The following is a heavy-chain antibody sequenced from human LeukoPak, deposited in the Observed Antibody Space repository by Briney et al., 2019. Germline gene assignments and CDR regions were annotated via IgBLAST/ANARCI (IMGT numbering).Heavy chain of an antibody. CDR2: IYYSGSA. V-gene: IGHV4-61*01. Sequence: SETLSLTCTVSGGSVSSGSYYSSWIRQPPGKGLEWIGYIYYSGSAKYNPSLKSRVTISVDTSKNQFSLKLTSVTAADTAVYYCARGFGDWGLSWFDPWGPGTLVTVSS. D-gene: IGHD3-10*01. CDR3: ARGFGDWGLSWFDP. CDR1: GGSVSSGSYY. J-gene: IGHJ5*02.